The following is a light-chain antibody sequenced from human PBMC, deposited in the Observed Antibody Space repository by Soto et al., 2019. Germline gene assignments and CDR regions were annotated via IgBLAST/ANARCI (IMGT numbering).Light chain of an antibody. CDR1: SSDVGGYNY. J-gene: IGLJ1*01. V-gene: IGLV2-14*01. CDR2: DVS. CDR3: SSYTSRSTQV. Sequence: QSVLTQPASVSGSPGQSITISCIGTSSDVGGYNYVSWYQQHPGKAPKLMTYDVSNRPSGVSNRFSGSKSGNTASLTISGLQAEDEADYYCSSYTSRSTQVFGTGTKVTV.